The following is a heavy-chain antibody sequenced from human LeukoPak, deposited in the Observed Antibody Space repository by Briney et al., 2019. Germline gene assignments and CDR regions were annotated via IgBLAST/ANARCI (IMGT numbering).Heavy chain of an antibody. D-gene: IGHD5-18*01. CDR2: ISGSGGST. CDR3: AKCPINSYGFVPFDY. Sequence: GGSLRLSCAASGFTFSSYAMSWVRQAPGKGLEWASAISGSGGSTYYADSVKGRFTISRDNSKNTLYLQMNSLRAEDTAVYYCAKCPINSYGFVPFDYWGQGTLVTVSS. CDR1: GFTFSSYA. V-gene: IGHV3-23*01. J-gene: IGHJ4*02.